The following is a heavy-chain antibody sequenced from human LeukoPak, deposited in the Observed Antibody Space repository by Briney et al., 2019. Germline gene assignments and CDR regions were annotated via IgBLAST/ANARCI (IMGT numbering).Heavy chain of an antibody. J-gene: IGHJ4*02. D-gene: IGHD3-22*01. V-gene: IGHV3-20*04. Sequence: AGSLRLSCAASGFTFDDYGMSWVRQAPGKGLEWVSGINWNGGSTGYADSVKGRFTISRDNAKNSLYLRMNSLRAENTALYYCARVYYYDSSGYYYSGGVFDYWGQGTLVTVSS. CDR3: ARVYYYDSSGYYYSGGVFDY. CDR2: INWNGGST. CDR1: GFTFDDYG.